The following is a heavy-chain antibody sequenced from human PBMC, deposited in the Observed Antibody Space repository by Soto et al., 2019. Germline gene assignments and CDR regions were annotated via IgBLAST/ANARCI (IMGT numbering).Heavy chain of an antibody. Sequence: EVQLLESGGGLVQPGGSLRLSCAASGFTFSSYAMSWVRQAPGKGLEWVSAISGSGGSTYYADSVKGRFTISRDNSKNALYLQMNSLTAEDTAVYYCAKLVPVYGSGNWFDPWGQGTLVTVSS. CDR1: GFTFSSYA. CDR2: ISGSGGST. J-gene: IGHJ5*02. D-gene: IGHD3-10*01. V-gene: IGHV3-23*01. CDR3: AKLVPVYGSGNWFDP.